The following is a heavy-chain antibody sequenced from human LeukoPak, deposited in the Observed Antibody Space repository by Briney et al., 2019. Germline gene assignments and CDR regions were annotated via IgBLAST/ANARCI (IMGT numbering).Heavy chain of an antibody. V-gene: IGHV3-66*02. CDR2: IYSGGST. CDR3: ARNLMVRGVIITAFDY. CDR1: GFTVSSNY. J-gene: IGHJ4*02. Sequence: GGSLRLSCAASGFTVSSNYMSWVRQAPGKGLEWVSVIYSGGSTYYADSVEGRFTISRDNSKNTLYLQMNSLRAEDTAVYYCARNLMVRGVIITAFDYWGQGTLVTVSS. D-gene: IGHD3-10*01.